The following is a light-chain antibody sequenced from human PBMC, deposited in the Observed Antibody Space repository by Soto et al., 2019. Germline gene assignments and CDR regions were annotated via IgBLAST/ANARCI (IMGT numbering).Light chain of an antibody. Sequence: DIVMTQSPDSLAVSLGERATIDCKSSQSLLYSPNNKNYLAWYQQKPGQHPKLLIYWASTRESGVHDRFTVSGSGTDFNLTISSLQAEDVAVYYCQKYYDAPQTFGRGNKVEIK. CDR1: QSLLYSPNNKNY. CDR2: WAS. V-gene: IGKV4-1*01. CDR3: QKYYDAPQT. J-gene: IGKJ1*01.